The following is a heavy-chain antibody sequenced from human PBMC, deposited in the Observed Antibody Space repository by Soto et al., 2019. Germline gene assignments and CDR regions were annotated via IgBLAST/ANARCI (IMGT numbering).Heavy chain of an antibody. CDR1: GFTVSTYG. CDR2: ISRDGGTK. V-gene: IGHV3-30*03. D-gene: IGHD2-8*02. CDR3: TGEVASGY. J-gene: IGHJ4*02. Sequence: QVQLEESGGGVVQPGRSLRLSCAVSGFTVSTYGMHWVRQAPGKGLEWVAVISRDGGTKYYADSVKGRFTISRDNSRNTLILEMNSLRGDDMAVYYCTGEVASGYWGQGTLVTVSS.